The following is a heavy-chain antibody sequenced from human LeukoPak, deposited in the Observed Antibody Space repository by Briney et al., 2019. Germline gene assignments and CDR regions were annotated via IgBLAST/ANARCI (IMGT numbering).Heavy chain of an antibody. Sequence: SETLSLICTVSGGSISSYYWSWIRQHPGKGLEWIGYIYYSGSTYYNPSLKSRVTISVDTSKNQFSLKLSSVTAADTAVYYCAREGYGDYGQYWYFDLWGRGTLVTVSS. CDR2: IYYSGST. CDR3: AREGYGDYGQYWYFDL. CDR1: GGSISSYY. J-gene: IGHJ2*01. V-gene: IGHV4-59*06. D-gene: IGHD4-17*01.